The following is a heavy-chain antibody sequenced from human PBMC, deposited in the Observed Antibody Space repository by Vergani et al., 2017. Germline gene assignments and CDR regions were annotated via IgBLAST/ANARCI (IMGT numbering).Heavy chain of an antibody. J-gene: IGHJ5*01. CDR1: GGSISSSSYY. Sequence: QLQLQESGPGLVKPSETLSLTCTVSGGSISSSSYYWGWIRQPPGKGLEWIGSIYYSGSTYYNPSLKSRVTISVDTSKNQFSLKLSSVTAADTALYYCARPEVGWDWFDSWGQGTLVTVSS. CDR3: ARPEVGWDWFDS. CDR2: IYYSGST. V-gene: IGHV4-39*01. D-gene: IGHD1-26*01.